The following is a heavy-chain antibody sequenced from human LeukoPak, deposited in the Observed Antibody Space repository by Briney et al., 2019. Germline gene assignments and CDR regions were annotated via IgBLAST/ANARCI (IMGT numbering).Heavy chain of an antibody. J-gene: IGHJ6*02. CDR2: ISYDGSNK. CDR3: AKDRVSCSSISCPIGYYYYGMDV. V-gene: IGHV3-30*18. Sequence: GGSLRLSCAVSGFSFSSYGMHWVRQAPGKGLEWVSVISYDGSNKYYADSVKGRFTISRDNSKNTLYLQMNSLRADDTAVYYCAKDRVSCSSISCPIGYYYYGMDVWGQGTTVTVSS. D-gene: IGHD2-2*01. CDR1: GFSFSSYG.